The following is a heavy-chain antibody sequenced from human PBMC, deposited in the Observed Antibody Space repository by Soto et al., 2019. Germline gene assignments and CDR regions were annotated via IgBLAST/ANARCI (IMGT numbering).Heavy chain of an antibody. Sequence: QVQLVESGGGVVQAGGSLRLSCAASGVTFSRYGMHWVRQAPGKGLEWVALISYDGTNKYYEDSVRGRFTISRDNSRNTLYLQMNSLRGEDAAVYYCAKDFLKVELLHFGEPAPPYQFYYGMDVWGQGTTVTV. D-gene: IGHD3-10*01. V-gene: IGHV3-30*18. CDR2: ISYDGTNK. CDR3: AKDFLKVELLHFGEPAPPYQFYYGMDV. CDR1: GVTFSRYG. J-gene: IGHJ6*02.